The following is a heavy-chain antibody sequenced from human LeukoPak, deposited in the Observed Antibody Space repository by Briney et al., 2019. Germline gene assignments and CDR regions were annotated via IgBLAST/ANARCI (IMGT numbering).Heavy chain of an antibody. Sequence: PSETLSLTCTVSGGSISSYYWNWIRQPAGKGLEWIGRIYTGGSTNYNPSLKSRVTTSVDTSKNQFSLKLSSVTAADTAMYYCAIDISGLNFDYWGQGTLVTVSS. J-gene: IGHJ4*02. CDR2: IYTGGST. V-gene: IGHV4-4*07. CDR1: GGSISSYY. CDR3: AIDISGLNFDY. D-gene: IGHD3-22*01.